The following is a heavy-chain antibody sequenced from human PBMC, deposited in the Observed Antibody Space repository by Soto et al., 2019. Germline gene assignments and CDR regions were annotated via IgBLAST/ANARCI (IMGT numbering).Heavy chain of an antibody. CDR1: GYTFTSYD. D-gene: IGHD3-3*02. Sequence: ASVKVSCKASGYTFTSYDINWVRQATGQGPEWMGWMNPNSGNTGYAQKFQGRVTMTRNTSISTAYMELSSLRSEDTAVYYCARVSKPYYYYYGMDVWGQGTTVTVSS. J-gene: IGHJ6*02. V-gene: IGHV1-8*01. CDR3: ARVSKPYYYYYGMDV. CDR2: MNPNSGNT.